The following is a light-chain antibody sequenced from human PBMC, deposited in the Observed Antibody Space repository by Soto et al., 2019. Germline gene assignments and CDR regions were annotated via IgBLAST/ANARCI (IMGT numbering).Light chain of an antibody. J-gene: IGKJ1*01. V-gene: IGKV1-5*01. CDR1: QSIRKH. CDR2: YAS. Sequence: DVQMTQSPSTLSASVGDRVTITCRASQSIRKHLSWCQLRPGKAPISLIYYASTLDSGGPSRFSGSGYGTVFTLTIIRLQHDDFATYYCQQYGSFSPAFGQGTKVGI. CDR3: QQYGSFSPA.